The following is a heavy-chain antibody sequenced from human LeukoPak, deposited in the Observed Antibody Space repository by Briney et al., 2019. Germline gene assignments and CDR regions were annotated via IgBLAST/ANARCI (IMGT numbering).Heavy chain of an antibody. CDR3: ARTAPDTAMVFYYHYYMDV. V-gene: IGHV4-59*08. J-gene: IGHJ6*03. D-gene: IGHD5-18*01. Sequence: SETLSLTCTVSGGSISSYYWSWIRQPPGKGLEWIGYIYYSGSTNYNPSLKSRVTISVDTSKNQFSLKLSSVTAADTAVYYCARTAPDTAMVFYYHYYMDVWGKGTTVTVSS. CDR2: IYYSGST. CDR1: GGSISSYY.